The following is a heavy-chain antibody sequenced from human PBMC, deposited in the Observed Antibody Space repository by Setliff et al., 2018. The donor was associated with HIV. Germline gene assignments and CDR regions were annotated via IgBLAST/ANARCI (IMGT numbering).Heavy chain of an antibody. CDR3: ASRWLQSGNPFDP. V-gene: IGHV4-61*02. CDR2: IYTSGST. D-gene: IGHD5-12*01. J-gene: IGHJ5*02. Sequence: PSETLSLTCTVSGGSISSGSYYWSWIRQPAGKGLEWIGRIYTSGSTNYNPSLKRRVTISLDTSKNQFSLKLSSVTAADTAVYYCASRWLQSGNPFDPWGQGTLVTVSS. CDR1: GGSISSGSYY.